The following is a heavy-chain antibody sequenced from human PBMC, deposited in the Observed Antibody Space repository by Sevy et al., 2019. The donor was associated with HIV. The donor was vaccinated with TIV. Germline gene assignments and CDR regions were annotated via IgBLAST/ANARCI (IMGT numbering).Heavy chain of an antibody. J-gene: IGHJ3*02. CDR2: IWYDGSNK. CDR1: GFTFSSYG. CDR3: ARDSDRLSAFDI. V-gene: IGHV3-33*01. Sequence: GGSLRLSCAASGFTFSSYGMHWVRQAPGKGLEWVAVIWYDGSNKYYADSVKGRFTISRDNSKNMLYLQMNSLRAEDTAVYYCARDSDRLSAFDIWGQGTMVTVSS.